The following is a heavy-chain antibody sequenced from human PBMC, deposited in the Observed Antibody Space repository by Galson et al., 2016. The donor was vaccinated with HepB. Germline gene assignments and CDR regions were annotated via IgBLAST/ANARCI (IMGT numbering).Heavy chain of an antibody. CDR1: GYKFSNYW. Sequence: QSGAEVKKPGESLKISCPGSGYKFSNYWIAWVRQMPGKGLEWIGVVHPGDSDTIYSPSFQGKVTISADKSLTTAYVQWSSLRASDTAMYYCARRGDGYKFDNWAQGTRVSVSS. J-gene: IGHJ4*02. CDR3: ARRGDGYKFDN. V-gene: IGHV5-51*01. D-gene: IGHD5-24*01. CDR2: VHPGDSDT.